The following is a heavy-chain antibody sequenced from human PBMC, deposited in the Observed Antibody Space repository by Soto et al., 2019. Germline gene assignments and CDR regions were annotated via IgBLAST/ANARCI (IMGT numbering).Heavy chain of an antibody. CDR2: ISGSGGST. Sequence: GGSLRLSCAASGFTFSSYAMSWVRQAPGKGLEWVSAISGSGGSTYYADSVKGRFTISRDNSKNTLYLQMNSLRAEDTAVYYCARDAPNSSSWLGALDIWGQGTMVTVSS. D-gene: IGHD6-13*01. J-gene: IGHJ3*02. CDR1: GFTFSSYA. CDR3: ARDAPNSSSWLGALDI. V-gene: IGHV3-23*01.